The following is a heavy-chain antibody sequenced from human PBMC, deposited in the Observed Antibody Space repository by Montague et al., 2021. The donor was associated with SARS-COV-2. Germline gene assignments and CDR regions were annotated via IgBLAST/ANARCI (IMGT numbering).Heavy chain of an antibody. CDR1: GFTVSNYY. J-gene: IGHJ4*02. CDR2: IYIGGIT. V-gene: IGHV3-66*01. CDR3: AREPAVGGEYYFDH. D-gene: IGHD6-19*01. Sequence: SLRLSCAVSGFTVSNYYMSWVRQAPGKGLEWVSVIYIGGITYYADSVKGRFVISRGNSKNMLSLQMNSLRAEDTALCYCAREPAVGGEYYFDHWGQGTLVTVSS.